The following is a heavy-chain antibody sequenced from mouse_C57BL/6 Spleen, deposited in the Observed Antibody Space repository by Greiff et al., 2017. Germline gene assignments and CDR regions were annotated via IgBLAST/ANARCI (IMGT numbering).Heavy chain of an antibody. CDR2: IYPGDGDT. J-gene: IGHJ4*01. D-gene: IGHD1-1*01. CDR1: GYAFSSYW. Sequence: QVQLQQSGAELVKPGASVKISCKASGYAFSSYWMNWVKQRPGKGLEWIGQIYPGDGDTNYNGKFKGKATLTADKSSSTAYMQLSILTSEDSAVYFCARFLYYYGSNYYYAMDYWGQGTSVTVSS. CDR3: ARFLYYYGSNYYYAMDY. V-gene: IGHV1-80*01.